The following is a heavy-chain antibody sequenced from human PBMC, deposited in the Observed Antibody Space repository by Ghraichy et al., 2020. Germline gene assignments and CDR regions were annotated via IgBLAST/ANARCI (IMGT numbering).Heavy chain of an antibody. CDR1: GGSVSSGSYY. Sequence: SETLSLTCTVSGGSVSSGSYYWSWIRQPPGKGLEWIGYIYYSGSTNYNPSLKSRVTISVDTSKNQFSLKLSSVTAADTAVYYCARARKYNWNNLGAFDYWGQGTLVTVYS. CDR2: IYYSGST. D-gene: IGHD1/OR15-1a*01. J-gene: IGHJ4*02. V-gene: IGHV4-61*01. CDR3: ARARKYNWNNLGAFDY.